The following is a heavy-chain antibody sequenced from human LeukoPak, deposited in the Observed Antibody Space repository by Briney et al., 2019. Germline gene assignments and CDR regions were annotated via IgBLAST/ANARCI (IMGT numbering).Heavy chain of an antibody. V-gene: IGHV1-2*02. CDR1: GYTFTGYY. CDR3: ATGSGRSNWFDP. CDR2: INPNSGGT. D-gene: IGHD2-15*01. Sequence: ASVKVSCKASGYTFTGYYMHWVRQAPGQGLEWMGWINPNSGGTNYAQKFQGRVTMTRDTSISTAYMELSRLRSDDTAVYCCATGSGRSNWFDPWGQGTLVTVSS. J-gene: IGHJ5*02.